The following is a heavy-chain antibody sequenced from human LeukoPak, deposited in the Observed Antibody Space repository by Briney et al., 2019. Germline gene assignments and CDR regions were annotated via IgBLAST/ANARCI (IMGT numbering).Heavy chain of an antibody. CDR1: GFTFSNYN. Sequence: PGGSLRLSCAASGFTFSNYNMNWVRQAPGKGLEWVSSLSRSSNTIYYADSVKGRFTISRDNAKNTLYLQMNSLRAEDTAVYHCARGDHYYDSTDDAFDIWGQGTMVTVSS. CDR3: ARGDHYYDSTDDAFDI. CDR2: LSRSSNTI. J-gene: IGHJ3*02. D-gene: IGHD3-22*01. V-gene: IGHV3-48*04.